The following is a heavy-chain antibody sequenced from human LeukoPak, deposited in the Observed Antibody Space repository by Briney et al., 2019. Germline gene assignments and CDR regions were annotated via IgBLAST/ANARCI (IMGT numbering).Heavy chain of an antibody. D-gene: IGHD1-26*01. J-gene: IGHJ3*02. CDR3: ARELPPSLGARTPSHAFDI. Sequence: SETLSLTCTVSGGSISSYYWSWIRQPPGKGLEWIGYIYYSGSTNYNPSLKSRVTISVDTSKNQFSLKLSSVTAADTAVYYCARELPPSLGARTPSHAFDIWGQGTMVTVSS. CDR2: IYYSGST. CDR1: GGSISSYY. V-gene: IGHV4-59*01.